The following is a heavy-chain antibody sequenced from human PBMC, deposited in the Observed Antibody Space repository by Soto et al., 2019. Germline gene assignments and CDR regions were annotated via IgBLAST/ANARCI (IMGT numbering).Heavy chain of an antibody. D-gene: IGHD3-22*01. CDR1: GGTIGRDA. V-gene: IGHV1-69*06. J-gene: IGHJ5*02. CDR3: ARDRTDSGYYTNWLDP. CDR2: IIPIFGTT. Sequence: ASVKVSCKASGGTIGRDAITWGRQAPGQGLEWVGRIIPIFGTTNYAQNLQGRVTISADKSTLTSYMELHSLTSDDTALYYCARDRTDSGYYTNWLDPWGQGTQVTVSS.